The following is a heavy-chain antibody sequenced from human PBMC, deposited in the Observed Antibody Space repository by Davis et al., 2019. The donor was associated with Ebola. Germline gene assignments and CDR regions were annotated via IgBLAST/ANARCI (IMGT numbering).Heavy chain of an antibody. CDR3: ARKPARWENWFDP. V-gene: IGHV4-34*01. D-gene: IGHD2-2*01. CDR2: MNHIGST. J-gene: IGHJ5*02. Sequence: GSLRLSCAVHGGSFSGYYWSWIRQLPGKGLEWIGEMNHIGSTNYNPSLKSRVTISVDTSRNQFSLTLTSVSAADTAVYYCARKPARWENWFDPWGQGTLVTVSS. CDR1: GGSFSGYY.